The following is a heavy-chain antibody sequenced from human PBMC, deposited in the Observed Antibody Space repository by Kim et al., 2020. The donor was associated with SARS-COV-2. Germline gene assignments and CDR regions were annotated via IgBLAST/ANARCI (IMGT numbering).Heavy chain of an antibody. Sequence: SETLSLTCAVYGGSFSGYYWSWIRQPPGKGLEWIGEINHSGSTNYNPSLKSRVTISVDTSKNQFSLKLSSVTAADTAVYYCARARSEGYFDYWGQGTLAT. CDR1: GGSFSGYY. V-gene: IGHV4-34*01. CDR3: ARARSEGYFDY. D-gene: IGHD1-26*01. CDR2: INHSGST. J-gene: IGHJ4*02.